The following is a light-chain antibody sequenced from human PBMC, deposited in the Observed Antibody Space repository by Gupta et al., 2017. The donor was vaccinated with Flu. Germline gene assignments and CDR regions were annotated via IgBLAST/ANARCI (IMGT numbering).Light chain of an antibody. V-gene: IGLV2-8*01. CDR1: RRDIGGYKS. J-gene: IGLJ1*01. CDR3: SSYAGSSRTFV. CDR2: EVC. Sequence: GTSSCSGTRRDIGGYKSVSWYQKVAGKAPRLIIYEVCGRPSGVPDRFSGSKSGNTASLIVSGLQTEDEADYYCSSYAGSSRTFVFGTGTTITVL.